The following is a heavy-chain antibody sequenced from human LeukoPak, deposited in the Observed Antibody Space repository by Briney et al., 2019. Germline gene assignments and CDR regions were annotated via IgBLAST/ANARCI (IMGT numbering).Heavy chain of an antibody. V-gene: IGHV3-23*01. J-gene: IGHJ4*02. CDR3: AKISASDFWSSCDS. CDR1: GFTFSNYA. D-gene: IGHD3-3*01. CDR2: ISGSGLTT. Sequence: HSGGSLRLSCAASGFTFSNYAMTWVRQAPVKRLEWVSIISGSGLTTYYAESVKGRFTISRDNSKNTLSLQMNSLRAEDTAVYYCAKISASDFWSSCDSWGQGTLVTVSS.